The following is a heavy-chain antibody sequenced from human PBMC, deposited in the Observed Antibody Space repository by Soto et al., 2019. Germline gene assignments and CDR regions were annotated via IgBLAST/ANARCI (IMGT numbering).Heavy chain of an antibody. J-gene: IGHJ6*03. V-gene: IGHV4-59*08. CDR3: ARRDYYYYYMDV. Sequence: PSETLSLTCTVSGGSISSYYWSWIRQPPGKGLEWIGYIYYSGSTNYNPSLKSRVTISVDTSKNQFSLKLSSVTAADTAVYYCARRDYYYYYMDVWSKGTTVTVSS. CDR2: IYYSGST. CDR1: GGSISSYY.